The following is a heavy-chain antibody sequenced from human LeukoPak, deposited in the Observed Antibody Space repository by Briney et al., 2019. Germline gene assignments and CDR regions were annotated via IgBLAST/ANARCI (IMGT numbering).Heavy chain of an antibody. CDR3: ARETTYSSGWYWCSDAFDI. CDR1: GFTFSRYA. V-gene: IGHV3-23*01. Sequence: GGSLRLSCAASGFTFSRYAMPWVRQAPDKGLEGVSAISGSDGSTYYADSVKGRFTISRDDSQNTLYLQMNSLSAEDTAAYYCARETTYSSGWYWCSDAFDIWGQGTMVTVSS. D-gene: IGHD6-19*01. CDR2: ISGSDGST. J-gene: IGHJ3*02.